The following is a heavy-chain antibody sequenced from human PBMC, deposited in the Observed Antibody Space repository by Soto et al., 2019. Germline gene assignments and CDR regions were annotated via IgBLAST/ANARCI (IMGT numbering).Heavy chain of an antibody. CDR1: ADTFNSYS. J-gene: IGHJ5*02. CDR2: ITPVFGSA. V-gene: IGHV1-69*01. D-gene: IGHD4-17*01. Sequence: QVQLVQSGAEVKKPGSSVKVSCKASADTFNSYSLSWLRQAPGQRLEWMGGITPVFGSADYAQTFEDRLTITADVSTSTIYMELSSLRSDDTAVYHCARSLEGTTVTNWFDPWGQGALVTVSS. CDR3: ARSLEGTTVTNWFDP.